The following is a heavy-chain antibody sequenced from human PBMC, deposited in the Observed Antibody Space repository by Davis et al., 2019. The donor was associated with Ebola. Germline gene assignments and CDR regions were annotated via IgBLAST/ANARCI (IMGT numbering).Heavy chain of an antibody. CDR3: AIHVSGWEHLELDY. J-gene: IGHJ4*01. CDR2: VFYSGTT. V-gene: IGHV4-39*01. Sequence: MPSETLSLTCSVSGGSISSGEYYWGWIRQPPGKGLEWLASVFYSGTTLYNPSLKSRVVISMDTSKNQFFLTLNSVTATDTAVYYCAIHVSGWEHLELDYWGHGILVTVSS. CDR1: GGSISSGEYY. D-gene: IGHD1/OR15-1a*01.